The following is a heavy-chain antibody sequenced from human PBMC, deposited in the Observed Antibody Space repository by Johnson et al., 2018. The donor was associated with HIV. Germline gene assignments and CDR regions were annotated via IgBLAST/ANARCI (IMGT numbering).Heavy chain of an antibody. J-gene: IGHJ3*02. Sequence: QVQLVESGGGVVQPGRSLRLSCAASGLTFSSYAMHWVRQAPGKGLEWVADISYDGSNKYYADSVKGRFTISRDIAKNTLHLQMNGLRAEDTAVYYCARDGRGLDAFDIWGQGTMVTVSS. D-gene: IGHD3/OR15-3a*01. CDR2: ISYDGSNK. CDR1: GLTFSSYA. CDR3: ARDGRGLDAFDI. V-gene: IGHV3-30-3*01.